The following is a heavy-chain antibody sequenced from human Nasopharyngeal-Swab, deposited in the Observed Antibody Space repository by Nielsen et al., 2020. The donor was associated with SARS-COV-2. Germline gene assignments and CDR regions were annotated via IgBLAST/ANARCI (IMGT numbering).Heavy chain of an antibody. J-gene: IGHJ3*02. CDR1: GYSISSGYY. CDR2: IFYSGST. V-gene: IGHV4-38-2*02. CDR3: ARLLSGTKPPHDAFDI. D-gene: IGHD1-26*01. Sequence: GSLRLSCTVSGYSISSGYYWSWIRQPPGKGLEWIGHIFYSGSTNYNPSLKSRVTISIDTSRNQFSLKLSSVTAADTAVYYCARLLSGTKPPHDAFDIWGQGTMVTVSS.